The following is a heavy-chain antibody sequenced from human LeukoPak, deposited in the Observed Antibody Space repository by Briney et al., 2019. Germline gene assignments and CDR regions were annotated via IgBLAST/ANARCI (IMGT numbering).Heavy chain of an antibody. J-gene: IGHJ3*02. Sequence: NPSETLSLTCTVSGGSISSGDYYWSWIRQPPGKGLEWIGYIYYSGSTYYNPSLKSRVTISVGTSKNQFSLKLSSVTAADTAVYYCALTIFGVARRPEAFDIWGQGTMVTVSS. D-gene: IGHD3-3*01. CDR1: GGSISSGDYY. CDR2: IYYSGST. V-gene: IGHV4-30-4*08. CDR3: ALTIFGVARRPEAFDI.